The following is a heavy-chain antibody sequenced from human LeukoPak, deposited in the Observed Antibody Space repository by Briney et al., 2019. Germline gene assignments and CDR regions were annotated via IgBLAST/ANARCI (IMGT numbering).Heavy chain of an antibody. D-gene: IGHD7-27*01. CDR2: IIPIFGTA. Sequence: ASVKVSCKASGGTFSSYAISWVRQAPGQGLEWMGGIIPIFGTANYAQKFQGRVTITADKSTSTAYMELSSLRSEDTAVYYCARRLIVLTGDLGGDAFDIWGQGSMVTVSS. CDR3: ARRLIVLTGDLGGDAFDI. CDR1: GGTFSSYA. V-gene: IGHV1-69*06. J-gene: IGHJ3*02.